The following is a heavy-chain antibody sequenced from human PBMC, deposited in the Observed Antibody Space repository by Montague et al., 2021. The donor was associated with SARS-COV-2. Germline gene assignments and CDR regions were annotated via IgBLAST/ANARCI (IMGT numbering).Heavy chain of an antibody. D-gene: IGHD3-16*01. V-gene: IGHV4/OR15-8*02. CDR3: ARGGTYHYGMDV. J-gene: IGHJ6*02. Sequence: NYNPSLKSRVTIFIDKSKNHSSLQLSSVTAADTAVYYCARGGTYHYGMDVWGQGTTVTGSS.